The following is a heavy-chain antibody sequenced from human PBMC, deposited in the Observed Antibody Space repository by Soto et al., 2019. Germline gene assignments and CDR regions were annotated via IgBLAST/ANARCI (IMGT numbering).Heavy chain of an antibody. Sequence: DVHLLESGGGLVQPGGSLRLSRVASGFTLSDYDMGWVRQAPGKGLEWVSLIRGDGGATYYARSLEGRLTISRDTSENTLYLQMNSLRAEDTALYYCAKDRRGGEYPAFDLWGQGTLVTVSS. CDR3: AKDRRGGEYPAFDL. D-gene: IGHD2-21*01. CDR2: IRGDGGAT. V-gene: IGHV3-23*01. J-gene: IGHJ3*01. CDR1: GFTLSDYD.